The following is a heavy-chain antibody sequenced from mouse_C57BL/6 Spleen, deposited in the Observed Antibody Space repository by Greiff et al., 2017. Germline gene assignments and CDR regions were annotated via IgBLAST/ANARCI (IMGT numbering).Heavy chain of an antibody. CDR2: ISDGGSYT. V-gene: IGHV5-4*01. D-gene: IGHD1-1*01. Sequence: EVQVVESGGGLVKPGGSLKLSCAASGFTFSSYAMSWVRQTPEKRLEWVATISDGGSYTYYPDNVKGRFTISRDNAKNNLYLQMSHLKSEDTAMYYCARDGTVVKGYFDYWSQGTTLTVSS. J-gene: IGHJ2*01. CDR1: GFTFSSYA. CDR3: ARDGTVVKGYFDY.